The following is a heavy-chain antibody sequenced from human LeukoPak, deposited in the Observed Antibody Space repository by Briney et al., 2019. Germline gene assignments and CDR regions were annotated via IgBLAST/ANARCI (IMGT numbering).Heavy chain of an antibody. D-gene: IGHD2-15*01. CDR1: GGSFSGYY. CDR3: ARGIYCSGGSCSYNWFDP. V-gene: IGHV4-34*01. Sequence: SETLSLTCAVYGGSFSGYYWSWIRQPPGKGLEWIGEINHSGCTNYNPSLKSRVTISVDTSKNQFSLKLSSVTAADTAVYYCARGIYCSGGSCSYNWFDPWGQGTLVTVSS. J-gene: IGHJ5*02. CDR2: INHSGCT.